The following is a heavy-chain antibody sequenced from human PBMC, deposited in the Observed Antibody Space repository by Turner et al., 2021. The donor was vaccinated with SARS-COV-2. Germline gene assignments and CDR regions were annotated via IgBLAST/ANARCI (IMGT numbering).Heavy chain of an antibody. Sequence: EVQLVQSGAEVKKHGVYLKISRTASGYSFTNYWIGWVRQMPGKGLECMGIIYPGDSDTRYSPSFQGQVTISADKSISTAYLQWSSLKASDSAMYYCARGGDGYNPTTDLGRYWGQGTLVTVSS. J-gene: IGHJ4*02. D-gene: IGHD5-18*01. CDR2: IYPGDSDT. CDR3: ARGGDGYNPTTDLGRY. CDR1: GYSFTNYW. V-gene: IGHV5-51*01.